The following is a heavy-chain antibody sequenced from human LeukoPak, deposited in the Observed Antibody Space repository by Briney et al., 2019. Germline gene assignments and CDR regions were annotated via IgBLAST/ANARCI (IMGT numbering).Heavy chain of an antibody. CDR3: ARDYADYVGYFFFDY. V-gene: IGHV3-23*01. CDR1: GFTFNKYA. CDR2: ISGGGETT. D-gene: IGHD4-17*01. Sequence: TGGSLRLSCAASGFTFNKYAMNWVRQAPGKGLEWVSSISGGGETTYYADSAKGRFTISRDNSQNTLYLQMNSLRAEDTAVYYCARDYADYVGYFFFDYWGQGTLVTVSS. J-gene: IGHJ4*02.